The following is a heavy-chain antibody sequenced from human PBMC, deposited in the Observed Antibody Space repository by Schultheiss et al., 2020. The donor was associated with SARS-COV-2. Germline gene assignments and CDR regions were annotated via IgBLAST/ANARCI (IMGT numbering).Heavy chain of an antibody. CDR1: GFTFSSYA. CDR3: AKDRSIVVVVAATLDY. CDR2: ISYDGSNK. J-gene: IGHJ4*02. Sequence: GESLKISCAASGFTFSSYAMHWVRQAPGKGLEWVAVISYDGSNKYYADSVKGRFTISRDNSKNTLYLQMNSLRAEDTAVYYCAKDRSIVVVVAATLDYWGQGTLVTVSS. V-gene: IGHV3-30-3*01. D-gene: IGHD2-15*01.